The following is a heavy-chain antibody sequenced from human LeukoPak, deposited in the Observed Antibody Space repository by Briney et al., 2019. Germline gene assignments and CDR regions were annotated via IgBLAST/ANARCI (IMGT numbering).Heavy chain of an antibody. CDR2: IFYSGST. CDR1: GGSFNSGSYY. CDR3: ARGGYCSRTSCYPYYYYGMDV. V-gene: IGHV4-61*01. Sequence: SETLSLTCTVSGGSFNSGSYYWSWIRQPPGKGLEWIGYIFYSGSTNYNPSLKSRVTISVDTSKNQFSLRLSSVTAADTAVYYCARGGYCSRTSCYPYYYYGMDVWGQGTTVTVSS. D-gene: IGHD2-2*01. J-gene: IGHJ6*02.